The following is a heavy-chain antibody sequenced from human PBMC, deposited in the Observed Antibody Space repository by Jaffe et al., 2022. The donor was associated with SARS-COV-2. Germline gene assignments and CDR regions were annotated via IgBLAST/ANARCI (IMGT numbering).Heavy chain of an antibody. V-gene: IGHV3-9*01. Sequence: EVQLVESGGGLVQPGRSLRLSCAASGFTFDDYAMHWVRQAPGKGLEWVSGISWNSGSIGYADSVKGRFTISRDNAKNSLYLQMNSLRAEDTALYYCAKDIGSVQGGYFDYWGQGTLVTVSS. D-gene: IGHD1-1*01. CDR1: GFTFDDYA. J-gene: IGHJ4*02. CDR3: AKDIGSVQGGYFDY. CDR2: ISWNSGSI.